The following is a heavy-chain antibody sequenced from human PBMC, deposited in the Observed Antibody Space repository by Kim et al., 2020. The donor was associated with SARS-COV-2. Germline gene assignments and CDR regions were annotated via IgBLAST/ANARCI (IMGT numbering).Heavy chain of an antibody. CDR1: GGSISSYY. D-gene: IGHD2-21*02. CDR2: IYYSGST. V-gene: IGHV4-59*08. J-gene: IGHJ6*02. CDR3: ARHRRKVTAHYYYYYGMDV. Sequence: SETLSLTCTVSGGSISSYYWSWIRQPPGKGLEWIGYIYYSGSTNYNPSLKSRVTISVDTSKNQFSLKLSSVTAADTAVYYCARHRRKVTAHYYYYYGMDVWGQGTTVTVSS.